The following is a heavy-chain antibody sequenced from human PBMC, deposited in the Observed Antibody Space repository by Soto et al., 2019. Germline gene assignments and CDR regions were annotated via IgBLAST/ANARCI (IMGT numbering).Heavy chain of an antibody. J-gene: IGHJ5*02. CDR1: GASIDNNGYS. V-gene: IGHV4-31*11. D-gene: IGHD6-19*01. CDR3: ARGGSGWKALNWFDP. Sequence: QVQLQESGPGLVIPSQTLTLTCGVSGASIDNNGYSWTWIRQHPGKGLEWIGTNNNRGDTYYNTSLKSRLPISLDTSQNHFSLRLDAVTAADTAVYYCARGGSGWKALNWFDPWGQGIMVTVSS. CDR2: NNNRGDT.